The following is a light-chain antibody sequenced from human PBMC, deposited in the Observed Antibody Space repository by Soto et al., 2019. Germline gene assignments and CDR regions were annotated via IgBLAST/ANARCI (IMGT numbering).Light chain of an antibody. Sequence: DIQVTQSPSTLSSSVGDRVTITCRASQSISTWLAWYQQKPGKAPKLLIYKASSLESGVPSRFSGSGSGTEFTLAISNLQPDDFATYHCQQYSSSSPVTFGQGTKLEIK. J-gene: IGKJ2*01. CDR1: QSISTW. CDR2: KAS. V-gene: IGKV1-5*03. CDR3: QQYSSSSPVT.